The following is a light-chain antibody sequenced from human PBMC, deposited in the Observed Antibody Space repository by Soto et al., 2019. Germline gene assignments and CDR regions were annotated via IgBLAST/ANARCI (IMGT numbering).Light chain of an antibody. CDR2: RAS. CDR3: LQYHNLWA. J-gene: IGKJ1*01. Sequence: IVMTQSPATLSVSPGESATLSCVASQNIYYNVAWYQHRPAQAPRLIIYRASTRATGVPARFSGSGSGTEFTLTISSLQSEDFTVYSCLQYHNLWAFGQGTKVDIK. V-gene: IGKV3-15*01. CDR1: QNIYYN.